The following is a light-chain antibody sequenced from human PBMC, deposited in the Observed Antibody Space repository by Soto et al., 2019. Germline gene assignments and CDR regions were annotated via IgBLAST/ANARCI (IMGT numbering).Light chain of an antibody. Sequence: QTVVTQEPSFSVSPGGTVTLTCGLSSGSVSTSYYPSWYQQTPGQAPRTLIYSTNTRSSGVPDRFSGSILGNKAALTITGAQADDESDYYCVLYMGSGLGVFGGGTKVTVL. V-gene: IGLV8-61*01. J-gene: IGLJ3*02. CDR2: STN. CDR1: SGSVSTSYY. CDR3: VLYMGSGLGV.